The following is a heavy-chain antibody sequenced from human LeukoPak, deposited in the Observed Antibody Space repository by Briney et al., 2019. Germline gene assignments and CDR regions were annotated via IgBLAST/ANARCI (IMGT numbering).Heavy chain of an antibody. D-gene: IGHD3-3*01. J-gene: IGHJ3*02. CDR3: AKAITMTWTVDALDM. CDR1: GFTFNNYG. CDR2: ISGNAGTT. V-gene: IGHV3-23*01. Sequence: GGPLRLSCAASGFTFNNYGMTWVRQAPGKGLEWVSGISGNAGTTHYADSVKGRFTISRDNSKNTVSLQLNNVGAGDTALYYCAKAITMTWTVDALDMWGQGTKVTVSS.